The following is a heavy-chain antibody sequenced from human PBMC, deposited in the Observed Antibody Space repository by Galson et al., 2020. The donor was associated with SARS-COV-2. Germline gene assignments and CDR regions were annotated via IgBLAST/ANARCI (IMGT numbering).Heavy chain of an antibody. J-gene: IGHJ4*02. CDR2: IDWDDDK. Sequence: SGPTLVKPTQTLTLTCTFSGFSLSTSGMCVSWIRQPPGKALEWLARIDWDDDKYYSTSLKTRLTISKDTSKNQVVLTMTNMDPVDTATYYCARDSPDILTGYYYPFDYWGQGTLVTVSS. CDR1: GFSLSTSGMC. D-gene: IGHD3-9*01. V-gene: IGHV2-70*11. CDR3: ARDSPDILTGYYYPFDY.